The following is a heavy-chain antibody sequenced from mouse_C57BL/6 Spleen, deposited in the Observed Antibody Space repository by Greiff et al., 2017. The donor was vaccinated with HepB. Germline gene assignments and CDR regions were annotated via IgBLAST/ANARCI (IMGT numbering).Heavy chain of an antibody. CDR1: GYTFTDYN. Sequence: EVKLQQSGPELVKPGASVKIPCKASGYTFTDYNMDWVKQSHGKSLEWIGDINPNNGGTIYNQKFKGKATLTVDKSSSTAYMELRSLTSEDTAVYYCARSEGAYYGYGEGYFDVWGTGTTVTVSS. J-gene: IGHJ1*03. V-gene: IGHV1-18*01. CDR3: ARSEGAYYGYGEGYFDV. D-gene: IGHD2-9*01. CDR2: INPNNGGT.